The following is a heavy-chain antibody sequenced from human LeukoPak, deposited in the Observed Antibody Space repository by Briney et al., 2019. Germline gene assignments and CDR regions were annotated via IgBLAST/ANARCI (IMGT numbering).Heavy chain of an antibody. J-gene: IGHJ6*03. CDR1: GYTFTGYY. CDR3: ARDWSSSWYSYYYMDV. D-gene: IGHD6-13*01. Sequence: ASVKVSCKASGYTFTGYYMHWVRQAPGQGLEWMGWINPNSGGTNYAQKFQGRVTMTRDTSISTAYMELSRLRSDDTAVYYCARDWSSSWYSYYYMDVWGEGTTVTVSS. CDR2: INPNSGGT. V-gene: IGHV1-2*02.